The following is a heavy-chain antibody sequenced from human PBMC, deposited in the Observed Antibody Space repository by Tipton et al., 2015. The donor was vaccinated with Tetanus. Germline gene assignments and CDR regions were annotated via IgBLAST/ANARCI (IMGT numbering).Heavy chain of an antibody. Sequence: GSLRLSCAVSGFRFSDHYMDWVRQAPREGLEWVSTISGGGHNTHYADSVQGRFTISRDNSKNTMYLQMNSLRAEDTAVYYCTKDVGIVLFDYWGQGTLVTVSS. J-gene: IGHJ4*02. D-gene: IGHD2-8*01. CDR2: ISGGGHNT. V-gene: IGHV3-23*01. CDR1: GFRFSDHY. CDR3: TKDVGIVLFDY.